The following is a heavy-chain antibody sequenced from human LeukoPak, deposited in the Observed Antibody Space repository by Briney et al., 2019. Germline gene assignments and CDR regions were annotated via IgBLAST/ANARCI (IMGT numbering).Heavy chain of an antibody. CDR1: GGSISSYH. V-gene: IGHV4-4*07. D-gene: IGHD3-10*01. Sequence: SETLSLTCTVSGGSISSYHWSWIRQPAGKGLEWIGRIYASGSTNYNPSLKSRVTMSVDTSKNQFSLKLSSVTAADTAVYYCARDPAAFGFDYWGQGTLVTVSS. J-gene: IGHJ4*02. CDR2: IYASGST. CDR3: ARDPAAFGFDY.